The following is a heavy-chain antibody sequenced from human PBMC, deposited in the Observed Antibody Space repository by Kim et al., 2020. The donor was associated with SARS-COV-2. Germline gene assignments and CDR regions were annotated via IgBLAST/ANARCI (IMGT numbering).Heavy chain of an antibody. CDR3: TTGSLMDIEIRAVDH. J-gene: IGHJ4*02. V-gene: IGHV3-15*01. Sequence: GGSLRLSCEASGFTFTTAWLSWLRQAPGKGLEWVARISSEGSGGTADYAAPVKDRFTISRDDSKSTLFLQMNSLKIEDTAVYYCTTGSLMDIEIRAVDHWGQGTLVTVSS. D-gene: IGHD3-10*01. CDR2: ISSEGSGGTA. CDR1: GFTFTTAW.